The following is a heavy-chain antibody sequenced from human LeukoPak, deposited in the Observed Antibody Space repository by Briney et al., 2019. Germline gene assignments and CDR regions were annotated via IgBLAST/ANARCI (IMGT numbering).Heavy chain of an antibody. Sequence: PGGSLRLSCTASEFTVSDNYMSWVRQAPGKGLEWVSTLYIDGSTYYADAVKGRFTTSGDNFKNTLYLQMNRLRDEDTAVYYCASLNYDSTGYHGPVDYWGQGTLVTVSS. J-gene: IGHJ4*02. V-gene: IGHV3-66*01. CDR1: EFTVSDNY. CDR2: LYIDGST. CDR3: ASLNYDSTGYHGPVDY. D-gene: IGHD3-22*01.